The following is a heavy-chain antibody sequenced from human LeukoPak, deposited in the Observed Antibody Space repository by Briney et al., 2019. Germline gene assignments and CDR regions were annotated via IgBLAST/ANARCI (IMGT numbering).Heavy chain of an antibody. CDR3: ARDGQWLVQGYLDY. J-gene: IGHJ4*02. CDR1: GFTFSSYS. Sequence: PGGSLRLSCAASGFTFSSYSMNWVRQAPGKGLEWVSYISSSSSTIYYADSVKGRFTISRDNAKNSLYLQMNSLRAEDTAVYYCARDGQWLVQGYLDYWGQGTLVTVSS. V-gene: IGHV3-48*01. CDR2: ISSSSSTI. D-gene: IGHD6-19*01.